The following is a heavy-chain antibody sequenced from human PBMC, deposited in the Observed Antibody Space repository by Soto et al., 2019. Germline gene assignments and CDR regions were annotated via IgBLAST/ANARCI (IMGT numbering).Heavy chain of an antibody. CDR2: ISYSGST. V-gene: IGHV4-31*03. Sequence: SETLSLTCTVSGGSINRGGYQWSWIRQDPGKGLECIGYISYSGSTYYNPSLKSRVTISVDTSKNQFSLKLSSVTAADTAVYYGARFEDGAGFDDWGQGTLVTVSS. J-gene: IGHJ4*02. CDR3: ARFEDGAGFDD. D-gene: IGHD3-10*01. CDR1: GGSINRGGYQ.